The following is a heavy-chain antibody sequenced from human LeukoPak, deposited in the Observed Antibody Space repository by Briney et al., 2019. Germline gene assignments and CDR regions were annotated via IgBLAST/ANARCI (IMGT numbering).Heavy chain of an antibody. V-gene: IGHV1-18*01. CDR2: ISAYNGDT. CDR3: ARDGLSYTNPNNWFDP. CDR1: GYTLTSFS. J-gene: IGHJ5*02. Sequence: ASVKVSCKASGYTLTSFSISWVRQAPGQGLEWMGWISAYNGDTNYAQNLQGRVTMTTDTSTDTAYMELRSLRSDDTAVYYCARDGLSYTNPNNWFDPWGQGTLVTVSS. D-gene: IGHD2-2*02.